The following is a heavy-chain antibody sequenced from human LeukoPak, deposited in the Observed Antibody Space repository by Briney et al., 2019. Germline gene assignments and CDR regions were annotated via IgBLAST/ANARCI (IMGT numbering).Heavy chain of an antibody. V-gene: IGHV3-21*06. CDR1: GFTFHTYS. J-gene: IGHJ3*02. Sequence: GGALRLSCAASGFTFHTYSMNWVRQAPGKGLEWVSSISSGSDFIYYADSVKGRFTISRDNAKNSLYLQMNSLRAEDTAVFYCAREGKPRSVAFDIWGQGTMVTVSS. CDR3: AREGKPRSVAFDI. CDR2: ISSGSDFI.